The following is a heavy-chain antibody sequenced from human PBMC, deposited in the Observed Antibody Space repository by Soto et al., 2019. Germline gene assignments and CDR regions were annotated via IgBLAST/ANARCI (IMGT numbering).Heavy chain of an antibody. V-gene: IGHV3-7*01. J-gene: IGHJ6*02. CDR1: IFTFITYW. CDR3: AGGNALDV. CDR2: IHQDGNEK. Sequence: PGWSLRLSCASSIFTFITYWMTWVRQTPGKGLEWVANIHQDGNEKYYMDSVKGRFTISRDNAKNSLYLQMTSLRAEDTAVYYCAGGNALDVWGQGTTVTVSS.